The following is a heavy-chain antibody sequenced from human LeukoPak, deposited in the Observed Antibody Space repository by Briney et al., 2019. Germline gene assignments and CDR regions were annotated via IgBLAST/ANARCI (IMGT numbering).Heavy chain of an antibody. D-gene: IGHD4-17*01. CDR3: ARDVDYGDYPDY. Sequence: GRSLRLSCAASGFTFSSYGMHWVRQAPGKGLEWVAVIWYDGSNKYYADSVKGRFTISRDNSKNTLYLQMNSLRAEDTAVYYCARDVDYGDYPDYWGQGTLVTVSS. J-gene: IGHJ4*02. CDR2: IWYDGSNK. V-gene: IGHV3-33*01. CDR1: GFTFSSYG.